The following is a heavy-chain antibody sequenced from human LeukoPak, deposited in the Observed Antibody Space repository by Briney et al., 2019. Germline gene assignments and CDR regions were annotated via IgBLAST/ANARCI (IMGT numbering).Heavy chain of an antibody. J-gene: IGHJ4*02. CDR1: GFTFSTYG. CDR3: AKGGGSYYQAQIDY. V-gene: IGHV3-30*02. CDR2: IRYDGSNT. D-gene: IGHD1-26*01. Sequence: QSGGSLRLSCVASGFTFSTYGMHWVRQAPGKGPEWVAFIRYDGSNTYYADSVKGRFTISRDNSRNTLDLQMNSLRAENTAMYYCAKGGGSYYQAQIDYWGQGTLVTVSS.